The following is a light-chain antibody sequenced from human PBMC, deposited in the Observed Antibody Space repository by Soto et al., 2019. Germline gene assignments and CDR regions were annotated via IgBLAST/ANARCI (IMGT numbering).Light chain of an antibody. CDR1: QSISIY. CDR3: QQYNVWPRT. V-gene: IGKV3D-15*01. Sequence: EIVLTQSPGTLSLSPGERATLSCRASQSISIYLAWYQQKPGQAPRLLIYDASNRATGIPARFSGSGSGTGFTLTISSLQSEDFAVYYCQQYNVWPRTFGQGTKVDIK. J-gene: IGKJ1*01. CDR2: DAS.